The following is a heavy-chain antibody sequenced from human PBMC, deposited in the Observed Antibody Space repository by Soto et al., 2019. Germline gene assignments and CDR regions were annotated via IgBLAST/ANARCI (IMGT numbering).Heavy chain of an antibody. CDR1: GYSFTTYW. Sequence: PGESLKISCKGYGYSFTTYWIGWVRQMPGKGLEWMGIIYPGDSDTRYSPSFQGQVTISADKSISTAYLQWSSLKASDTAMYYCARGDSNYGYYYYGMDVWGQGTTVTVSS. J-gene: IGHJ6*02. D-gene: IGHD4-4*01. V-gene: IGHV5-51*01. CDR2: IYPGDSDT. CDR3: ARGDSNYGYYYYGMDV.